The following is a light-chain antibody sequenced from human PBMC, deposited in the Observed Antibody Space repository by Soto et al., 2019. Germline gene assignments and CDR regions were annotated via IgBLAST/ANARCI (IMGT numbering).Light chain of an antibody. CDR1: QDISNY. CDR3: QQYDSLPV. J-gene: IGKJ4*01. Sequence: DIQMTQSPSSLSASVGDRVTITCQASQDISNYLNWYQQKPGKAPKLLIYDASNLETGVPSRFSGSGSGTDFTFTISSLQPEDIATYYCQQYDSLPVFGGGTKVEIK. CDR2: DAS. V-gene: IGKV1-33*01.